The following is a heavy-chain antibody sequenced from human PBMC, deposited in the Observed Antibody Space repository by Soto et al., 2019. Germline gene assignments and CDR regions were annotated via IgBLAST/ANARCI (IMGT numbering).Heavy chain of an antibody. CDR1: GFVSTNHN. D-gene: IGHD6-19*01. Sequence: QAHLVQSGTEVKMPGDSVQVSCKASGFVSTNHNFHWVRQAPGQGLEWMGRINAGNGNTQYSQIFQGRVTFTSDPSASTAFMELTNLRFDDRALYYCASDYGSNWRLWGQGTLVSVSS. CDR2: INAGNGNT. V-gene: IGHV1-3*01. J-gene: IGHJ4*02. CDR3: ASDYGSNWRL.